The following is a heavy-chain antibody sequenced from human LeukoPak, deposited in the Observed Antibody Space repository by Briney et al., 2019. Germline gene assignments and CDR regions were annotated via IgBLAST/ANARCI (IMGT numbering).Heavy chain of an antibody. J-gene: IGHJ4*02. Sequence: GGSLRLSCAASGFTFSSYAMHWVRQAPGQGLEWVAVISYDGSNKYYADSVKGRFTISGDNSKNTLYLQMNSLRAEDTAVYYCARPSLHTAGIAAAGGFFYWGQGTLVTVSS. CDR1: GFTFSSYA. V-gene: IGHV3-30*04. CDR2: ISYDGSNK. D-gene: IGHD6-13*01. CDR3: ARPSLHTAGIAAAGGFFY.